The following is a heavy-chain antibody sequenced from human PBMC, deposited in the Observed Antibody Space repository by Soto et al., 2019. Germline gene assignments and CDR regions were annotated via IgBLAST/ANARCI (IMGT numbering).Heavy chain of an antibody. J-gene: IGHJ3*02. V-gene: IGHV3-72*01. D-gene: IGHD3-3*01. CDR1: GFTFSDHY. Sequence: GGSLRLSCAASGFTFSDHYMDWVRQAPGKGLEWVGRTRNKANSYTTEYAASVKGRFTISRDDSKNSLYLQMNSLKTTDTAVYYCVSIDLTRATGAFDIWGQGTMVTVSS. CDR3: VSIDLTRATGAFDI. CDR2: TRNKANSYTT.